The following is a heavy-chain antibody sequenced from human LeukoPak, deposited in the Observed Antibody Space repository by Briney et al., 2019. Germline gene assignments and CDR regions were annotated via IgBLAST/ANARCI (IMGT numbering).Heavy chain of an antibody. Sequence: RGSLRLSCAASGLTFSSYAMHWVRESPGKGLEWVAVISYDGSNKYYADSVKGRFTISRDNSKNTLYLQMNSLRAEDTAVYYCARGPIVGATSYYYGMDVWGQGTTVTVSS. V-gene: IGHV3-30-3*01. J-gene: IGHJ6*02. D-gene: IGHD1-26*01. CDR1: GLTFSSYA. CDR3: ARGPIVGATSYYYGMDV. CDR2: ISYDGSNK.